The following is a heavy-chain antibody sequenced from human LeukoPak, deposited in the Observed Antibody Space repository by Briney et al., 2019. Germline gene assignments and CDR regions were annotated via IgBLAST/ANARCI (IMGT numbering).Heavy chain of an antibody. CDR1: GYTFTSYY. CDR3: ARGSYDYVWGSPTPYYFDY. J-gene: IGHJ4*02. CDR2: INPSGGST. V-gene: IGHV1-46*01. Sequence: GASVKVSCKASGYTFTSYYMHWVRQAPGQGREWMGIINPSGGSTSYAQKFQGRVTITTDQSTSTAYMALSSLTSEDTAVYYCARGSYDYVWGSPTPYYFDYWGQGTLVTVSS. D-gene: IGHD3-16*01.